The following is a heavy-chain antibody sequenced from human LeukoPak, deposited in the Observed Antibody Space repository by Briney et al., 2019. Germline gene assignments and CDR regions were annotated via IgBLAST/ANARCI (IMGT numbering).Heavy chain of an antibody. J-gene: IGHJ3*02. V-gene: IGHV4-59*01. Sequence: PSETLSLTCTVSGGSISSYYWSWIRQPPGKGLEWIGYIYYSGSTNYNPSLKSRVTISVDTSKNQFSLKLSSVTAADTAVYYCARYSISWIDPRAFDMWGQGTMVTVSS. CDR2: IYYSGST. CDR1: GGSISSYY. D-gene: IGHD3-3*02. CDR3: ARYSISWIDPRAFDM.